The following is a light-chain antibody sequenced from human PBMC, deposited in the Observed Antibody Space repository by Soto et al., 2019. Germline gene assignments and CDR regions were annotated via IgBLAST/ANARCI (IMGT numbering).Light chain of an antibody. CDR1: SSNIGSNT. V-gene: IGLV1-44*01. CDR2: SNN. CDR3: AAWDDSLNGVV. J-gene: IGLJ2*01. Sequence: QSVLTQPPSASGTPGQRVTISCSGSSSNIGSNTVNWYQQLPGTAPKLLIYSNNQRPSGVPDRFPGSKSGTSASLAISGLQSEDEADYYCAAWDDSLNGVVFGGGTKGTVL.